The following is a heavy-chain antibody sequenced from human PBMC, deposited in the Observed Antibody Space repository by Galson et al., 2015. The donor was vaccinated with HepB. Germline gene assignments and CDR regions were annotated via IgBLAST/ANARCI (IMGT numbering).Heavy chain of an antibody. CDR1: GFTFSGSA. V-gene: IGHV3-73*01. Sequence: SLRLSCAASGFTFSGSAMHWVRQASGKGLEWVGRIRSKANSYATAYAASVKGRFTISRDDSKNTAYLQMNSLKTEDTAVYYCTRPPYCSGGSCYSSYMDVWGKGTTVTVSS. D-gene: IGHD2-15*01. CDR3: TRPPYCSGGSCYSSYMDV. CDR2: IRSKANSYAT. J-gene: IGHJ6*03.